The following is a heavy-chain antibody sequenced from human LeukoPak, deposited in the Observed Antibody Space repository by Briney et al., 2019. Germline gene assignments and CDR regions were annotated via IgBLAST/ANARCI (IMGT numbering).Heavy chain of an antibody. CDR1: GGSFSGYY. CDR3: RVTALRRANDY. Sequence: PSETLSLTCAVYGGSFSGYYWSWIRQPPGKGLEWIGEINHSGSTNYNPSLKSRVTISVDTSKNQFSLKLSSVTAADTAVYYCRVTALRRANDYWGQGTLVTVSS. CDR2: INHSGST. D-gene: IGHD2-21*02. J-gene: IGHJ4*02. V-gene: IGHV4-34*01.